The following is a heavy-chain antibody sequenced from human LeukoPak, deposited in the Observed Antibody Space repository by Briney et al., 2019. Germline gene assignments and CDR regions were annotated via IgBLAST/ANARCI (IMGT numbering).Heavy chain of an antibody. CDR1: GYTFTGYY. D-gene: IGHD2-8*01. CDR2: IIPILGIA. V-gene: IGHV1-69*04. CDR3: ARDSPVYDP. Sequence: ASVKVSCKASGYTFTGYYMHWVGQAPGQGLEWMGRIIPILGIANYAQKFQGRVTITADKSTSTAYMELSSLRSEDTAVYYCARDSPVYDPWGQGTLVTVSS. J-gene: IGHJ5*02.